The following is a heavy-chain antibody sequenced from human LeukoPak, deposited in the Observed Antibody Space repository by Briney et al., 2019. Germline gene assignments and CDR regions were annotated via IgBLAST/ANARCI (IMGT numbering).Heavy chain of an antibody. CDR2: ISGSGGST. J-gene: IGHJ4*02. V-gene: IGHV3-23*01. D-gene: IGHD2-15*01. CDR1: AFTFSSYA. CDR3: AKSQPPDSIPNFDY. Sequence: GGSLRLSCAASAFTFSSYAISWVRQAPGRGLEWVSAISGSGGSTYYGDSVKGRFTISRDNSKNTLYLQMSSLRAEDTAVYYCAKSQPPDSIPNFDYWGQGTLVTVSS.